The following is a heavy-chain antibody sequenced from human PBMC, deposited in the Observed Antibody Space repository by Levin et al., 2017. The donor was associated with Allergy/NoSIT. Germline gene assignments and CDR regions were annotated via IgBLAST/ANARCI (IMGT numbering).Heavy chain of an antibody. CDR3: ARESSGYDPY. D-gene: IGHD5-12*01. J-gene: IGHJ4*02. CDR1: GFTFNSNW. V-gene: IGHV3-74*01. CDR2: INSDGSST. Sequence: LSLTCAASGFTFNSNWMHWVRQAPGKGLVWVSRINSDGSSTSYADSVKGRFTISRDNAKNTLYLQMNSLRAEDTAVYYCARESSGYDPYWGQGTLVTVSS.